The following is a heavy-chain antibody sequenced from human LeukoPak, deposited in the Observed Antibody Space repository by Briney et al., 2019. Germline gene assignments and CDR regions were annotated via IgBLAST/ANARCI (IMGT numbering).Heavy chain of an antibody. CDR1: GGSISSYY. D-gene: IGHD3-10*01. V-gene: IGHV4-4*07. CDR3: ARMVRGVNAYYYYMDV. J-gene: IGHJ6*03. CDR2: IYTSEST. Sequence: SETLSLTCTVSGGSISSYYWSWIRQTAGKGLEWIGRIYTSESTNYNPSLKSRVTMSVDTSKKQFSLTLSSVTAADTAVYYCARMVRGVNAYYYYMDVWGKGTTVTISS.